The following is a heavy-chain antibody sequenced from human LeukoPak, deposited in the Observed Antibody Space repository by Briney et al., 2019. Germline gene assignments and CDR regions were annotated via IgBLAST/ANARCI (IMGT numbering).Heavy chain of an antibody. CDR1: GGSFSDYY. Sequence: PSETLSLTCAVYGGSFSDYYWSWIRQPPGKGLEWIGEINHSGSTTYNPSLKSRVTISVDTSKNQFSLKLSSVTAADTAVDYCARELGYDFWSGDPNGRFDPWGQGALVTVSS. CDR2: INHSGST. CDR3: ARELGYDFWSGDPNGRFDP. D-gene: IGHD3-3*01. V-gene: IGHV4-34*01. J-gene: IGHJ5*02.